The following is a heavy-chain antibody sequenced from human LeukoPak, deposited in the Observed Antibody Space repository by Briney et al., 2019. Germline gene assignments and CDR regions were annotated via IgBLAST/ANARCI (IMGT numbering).Heavy chain of an antibody. CDR3: ASSGSYGPDY. CDR2: ISWNSGSI. CDR1: GFTFYDYA. V-gene: IGHV3-9*01. J-gene: IGHJ4*02. Sequence: PGGSLRLSCAASGFTFYDYAMHWVRHAPGKGLEWVSGISWNSGSIGYADSVKGRFTISRDNAKNSLYLQMNSLRAEDTALYYCASSGSYGPDYWGQGALVTASS. D-gene: IGHD1-26*01.